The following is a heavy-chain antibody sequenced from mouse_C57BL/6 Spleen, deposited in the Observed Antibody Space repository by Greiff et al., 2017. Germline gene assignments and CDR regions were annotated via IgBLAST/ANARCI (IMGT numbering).Heavy chain of an antibody. J-gene: IGHJ3*01. V-gene: IGHV1-52*01. D-gene: IGHD2-5*01. Sequence: QVQLQQPGAELVRPGSSVKLSCKASGYTFTSYWMHWVKQRPIQGLEWIGNIDPSDSETHYNQKFKDKATLTVDKSSSTAYMQRSSLTSEDSAVYYCARDYYSNYGGAWFAYWGQGTLVTVSA. CDR2: IDPSDSET. CDR3: ARDYYSNYGGAWFAY. CDR1: GYTFTSYW.